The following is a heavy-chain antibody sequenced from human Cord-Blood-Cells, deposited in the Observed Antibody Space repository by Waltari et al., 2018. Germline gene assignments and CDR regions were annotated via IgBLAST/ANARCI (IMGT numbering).Heavy chain of an antibody. V-gene: IGHV4-34*01. CDR1: GGSLSGYY. J-gene: IGHJ4*02. CDR2: INHSGST. D-gene: IGHD6-13*01. CDR3: ARGNSSSWYYSY. Sequence: QVQLQQWGAGLLKPSETLSLTCAVYGGSLSGYYWSWIRQPPGKGLEWIGEINHSGSTNYNPSLKSRVTISVDTSKNQFSLKLSSVTAADTAVYYCARGNSSSWYYSYWGQGTLVTVSS.